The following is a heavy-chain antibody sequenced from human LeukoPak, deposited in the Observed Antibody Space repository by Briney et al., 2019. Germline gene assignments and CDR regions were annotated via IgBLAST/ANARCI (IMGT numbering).Heavy chain of an antibody. CDR2: ISGSGGTA. Sequence: GGSLRLSCAPSGFTFSSYAMAWVRQAPGKGLEWVSAISGSGGTAYYADSVKGRFTISRDNSKNTLYLQMNSLRAEDTAVYYCAKRGSSGSYGNLDSWGQGTLVTVSS. CDR3: AKRGSSGSYGNLDS. V-gene: IGHV3-23*01. J-gene: IGHJ4*02. D-gene: IGHD1-26*01. CDR1: GFTFSSYA.